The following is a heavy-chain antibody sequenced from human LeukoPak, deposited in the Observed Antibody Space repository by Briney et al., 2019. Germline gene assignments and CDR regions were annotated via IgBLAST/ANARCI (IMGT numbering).Heavy chain of an antibody. J-gene: IGHJ4*02. V-gene: IGHV4-34*01. CDR3: ARHVSVAVTNFFDY. CDR2: INHSGST. Sequence: SETLSLTCAVYGGSFSGYYWSWIRQPPGKGLEWIGEINHSGSTSYNPSLKSRVTTSVDTSKNHFSLKVSSVTAADTAVYYCARHVSVAVTNFFDYWGQGTLVTVSS. D-gene: IGHD6-19*01. CDR1: GGSFSGYY.